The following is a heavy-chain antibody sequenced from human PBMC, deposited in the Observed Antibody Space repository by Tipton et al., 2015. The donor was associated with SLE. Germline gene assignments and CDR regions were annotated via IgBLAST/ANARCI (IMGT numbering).Heavy chain of an antibody. J-gene: IGHJ6*02. CDR1: GDSISSNH. CDR3: ARDRGTPRYYHGVDV. Sequence: TLSLTCTVSGDSISSNHWGWIRQHPGKGLEWIGYINYSGSTYRNPSLKSRATISVDASKNQFSLNLTSVTAADTALYYCARDRGTPRYYHGVDVWGQGTTVIVSS. D-gene: IGHD1-26*01. CDR2: INYSGST. V-gene: IGHV4-59*06.